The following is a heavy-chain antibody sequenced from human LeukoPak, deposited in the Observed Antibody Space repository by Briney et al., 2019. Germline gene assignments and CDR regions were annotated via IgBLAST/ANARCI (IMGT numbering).Heavy chain of an antibody. J-gene: IGHJ4*02. CDR3: ARGRYFDY. CDR1: GGSFSGYY. Sequence: ASETLSLTCAVYGGSFSGYYWSWIRQPPGKGLEWIGRINNTGSTNYNPSLKSRVTMSVDTSKNQFSLKLSSVTAADTAVYYCARGRYFDYWGQGTLVTVSS. CDR2: INNTGST. V-gene: IGHV4-34*10.